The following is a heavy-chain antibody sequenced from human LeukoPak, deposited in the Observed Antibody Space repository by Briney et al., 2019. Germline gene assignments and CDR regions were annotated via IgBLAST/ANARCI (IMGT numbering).Heavy chain of an antibody. CDR1: GSIFSDYA. Sequence: PGTSLRLSCTASGSIFSDYAMHWVRQAPGKGLEWVAVMSADGINTFYAASVRGRFTISRDNSKGTVNLQMNSLTSEDTAVYYCARDAGSAWISWFDSWGQGSLVAVSS. J-gene: IGHJ5*01. CDR2: MSADGINT. D-gene: IGHD6-19*01. CDR3: ARDAGSAWISWFDS. V-gene: IGHV3-30-3*01.